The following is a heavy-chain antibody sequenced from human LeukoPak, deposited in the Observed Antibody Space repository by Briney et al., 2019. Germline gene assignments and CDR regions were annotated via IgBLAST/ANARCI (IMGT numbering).Heavy chain of an antibody. CDR1: GFTVSSNY. CDR2: IYSGGGT. V-gene: IGHV3-53*01. Sequence: GGSLRLSCAASGFTVSSNYMSWVRQAPGKGLEWVSVIYSGGGTDYADSVKGRFTISRDKSKNTLNLQMNSLRAEDTAVYYCARDPYSSGWDAFDIWGQGTMVTVSS. D-gene: IGHD6-19*01. CDR3: ARDPYSSGWDAFDI. J-gene: IGHJ3*02.